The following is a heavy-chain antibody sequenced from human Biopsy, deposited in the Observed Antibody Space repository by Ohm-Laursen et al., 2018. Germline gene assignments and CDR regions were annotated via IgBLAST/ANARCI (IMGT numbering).Heavy chain of an antibody. Sequence: GSLRLSCAASGFSFDNYAMNWVRQALGKGLEWVSTISGSGGSTYYADSVKGRFTISRDASKDTLYLLMNSLRAEDTAMYYCAKGGYCTTTSCYMDVDYWGQGTLVTVSS. CDR1: GFSFDNYA. CDR3: AKGGYCTTTSCYMDVDY. D-gene: IGHD2-2*02. J-gene: IGHJ4*02. CDR2: ISGSGGST. V-gene: IGHV3-23*01.